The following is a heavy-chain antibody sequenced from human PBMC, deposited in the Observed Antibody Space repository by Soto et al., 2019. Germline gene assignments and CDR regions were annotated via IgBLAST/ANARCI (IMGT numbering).Heavy chain of an antibody. CDR3: ARQRDSSSYPPSFDY. CDR2: IYYSGST. D-gene: IGHD6-6*01. Sequence: SETLSLTCTVSGGSISSSSYYWGWIRQPPGKGLEWMGSIYYSGSTYYNPSLKSRVTISVDTSKNQFSLKLSSVTAADTAVYYCARQRDSSSYPPSFDYWGQGTLVTVSS. V-gene: IGHV4-39*01. CDR1: GGSISSSSYY. J-gene: IGHJ4*02.